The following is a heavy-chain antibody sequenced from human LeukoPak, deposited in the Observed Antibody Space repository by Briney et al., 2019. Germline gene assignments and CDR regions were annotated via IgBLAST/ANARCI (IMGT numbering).Heavy chain of an antibody. CDR2: IYHSGST. CDR3: ARESVYSGRYYAFDI. V-gene: IGHV4-59*01. CDR1: GGSISTYY. J-gene: IGHJ3*02. D-gene: IGHD1-26*01. Sequence: SETLSLTCTVSGGSISTYYWTRIRQPPGKGLEWIGYIYHSGSTNYNPSLKGRVTISVDTSKNQFSLKLNSVTAADTAVYYCARESVYSGRYYAFDIWGQGTMVTVSS.